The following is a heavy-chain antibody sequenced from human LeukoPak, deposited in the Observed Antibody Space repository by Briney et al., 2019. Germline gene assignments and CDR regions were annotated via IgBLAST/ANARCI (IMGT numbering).Heavy chain of an antibody. CDR2: IYYSGST. D-gene: IGHD3-22*01. CDR1: GGSISSYY. V-gene: IGHV4-59*01. J-gene: IGHJ5*02. Sequence: SETLSLTCTVSGGSISSYYWSWIRQPPGKGLEWIGYIYYSGSTNYNPSLKSRVTISVDTSKNQFSLKMSSVTAADTAVYYCARVITYYYDSSGYYWFDPWGQGTLVTVSS. CDR3: ARVITYYYDSSGYYWFDP.